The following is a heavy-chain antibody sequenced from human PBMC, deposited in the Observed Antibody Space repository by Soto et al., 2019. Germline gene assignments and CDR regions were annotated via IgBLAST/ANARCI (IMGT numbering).Heavy chain of an antibody. D-gene: IGHD3-10*01. J-gene: IGHJ4*02. CDR3: ARELQGVYCFGY. Sequence: ASVMVSCKASGYTFTSYTMHWVRQAPGQRLEWMGWINGGNGNTKYSQKFQGRVTITRDTSTSTAYMELSSLRSDDTAVYYCARELQGVYCFGYWGQGTLVTVSS. CDR2: INGGNGNT. CDR1: GYTFTSYT. V-gene: IGHV1-3*01.